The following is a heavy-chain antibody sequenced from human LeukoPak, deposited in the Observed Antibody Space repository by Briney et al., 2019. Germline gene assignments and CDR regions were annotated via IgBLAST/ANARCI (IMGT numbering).Heavy chain of an antibody. CDR2: ISYDGSNK. D-gene: IGHD2-2*02. Sequence: GGSLRLSCAASGFTFSSYAMHWVRQAPGKGLEWVAVISYDGSNKYYADSVKDRFTISRDNSKNTLYLQMNSLRAEDTAVYFCAKEPFIVVPAGLPGDYFDYWGPGTLVTVSS. CDR1: GFTFSSYA. V-gene: IGHV3-30-3*01. J-gene: IGHJ4*02. CDR3: AKEPFIVVPAGLPGDYFDY.